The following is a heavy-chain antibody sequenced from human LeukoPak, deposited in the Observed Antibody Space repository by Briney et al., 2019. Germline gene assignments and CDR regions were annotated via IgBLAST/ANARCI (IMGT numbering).Heavy chain of an antibody. J-gene: IGHJ4*02. CDR3: ARQTTPHFDK. CDR2: IWYDGSKK. Sequence: PGRSLRLSCAASGFTFSSYGMHWVRQAPGKGLEWVAVIWYDGSKKDYADSVKGRFTISRDNSKNTLYLQMNSLRAEDTAVYYCARQTTPHFDKWGQGTLVTVSS. D-gene: IGHD4-11*01. V-gene: IGHV3-33*01. CDR1: GFTFSSYG.